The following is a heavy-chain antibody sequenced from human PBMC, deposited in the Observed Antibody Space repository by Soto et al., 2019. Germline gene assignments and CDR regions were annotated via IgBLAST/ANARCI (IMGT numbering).Heavy chain of an antibody. Sequence: QVQLQESGPGLVKPSGTLSLTCAVSGDSVSSPYYWCWVRQPPGKGLEWIGEVFHTGTTSYNPSLRXRVPISMDKSINPFALDLSSVTAADTAVYYCARSAGWYAVHSWGPGTLVIVSS. CDR3: ARSAGWYAVHS. J-gene: IGHJ4*02. CDR1: GDSVSSPYY. V-gene: IGHV4-4*02. CDR2: VFHTGTT. D-gene: IGHD6-19*01.